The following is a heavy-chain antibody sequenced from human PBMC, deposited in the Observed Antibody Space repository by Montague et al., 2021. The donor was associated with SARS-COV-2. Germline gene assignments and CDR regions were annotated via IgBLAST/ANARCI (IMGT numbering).Heavy chain of an antibody. D-gene: IGHD2-2*01. CDR1: GASINTYY. CDR3: ARASCTVFGCYGGRGGGLYCFNYALDV. Sequence: SETLSLTCTVSGASINTYYWTWIRQPPGTGLEWIGRIYAGGSISXNPSLRTRVTMSVDTSKNQVSLKLSSVTAADTAVYYCARASCTVFGCYGGRGGGLYCFNYALDVWGQGTTVTVSS. J-gene: IGHJ6*02. CDR2: IYAGGSI. V-gene: IGHV4-4*07.